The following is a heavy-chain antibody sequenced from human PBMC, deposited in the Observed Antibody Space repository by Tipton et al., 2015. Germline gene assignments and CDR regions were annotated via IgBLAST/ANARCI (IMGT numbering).Heavy chain of an antibody. CDR1: GGSIRSGGFS. CDR3: ARSGYTYGMEV. CDR2: IYQGGST. Sequence: TLSLTCAVSGGSIRSGGFSWSWIRQPPGKGLEWIGYIYQGGSTNYNPSFKSRVTMSVDRSNNQFSMKLNSVTAADTAVYYCARSGYTYGMEVWGQGTTVTVSS. D-gene: IGHD5-12*01. V-gene: IGHV4-30-2*01. J-gene: IGHJ6*02.